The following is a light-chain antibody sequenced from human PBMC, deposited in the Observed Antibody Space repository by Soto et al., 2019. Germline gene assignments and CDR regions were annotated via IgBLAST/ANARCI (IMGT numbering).Light chain of an antibody. CDR2: GAS. Sequence: EIGLTQSPGTLSLSPGERATLSCRASQSISSSYLAWYQQKPGQAPRLLIYGASRRATGIPDRFSGSGSGTDLTLTISRLEPEDFAVYYWQHYGNSPHLTCGGGTKVQIK. V-gene: IGKV3-20*01. CDR1: QSISSSY. J-gene: IGKJ4*01. CDR3: QHYGNSPHLT.